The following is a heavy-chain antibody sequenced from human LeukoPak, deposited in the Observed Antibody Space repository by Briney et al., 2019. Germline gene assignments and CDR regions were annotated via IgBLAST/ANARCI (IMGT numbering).Heavy chain of an antibody. CDR3: ARDRTVGEFDF. CDR1: GFTSSNYI. J-gene: IGHJ4*02. V-gene: IGHV3-48*01. Sequence: GGSLRLSCAASGFTSSNYIMNWVRQAPGRGLEWVSYITTSSSAIYYADSVKGRFTISRDNAKNSLYLQMNNLRAGDTAVYYCARDRTVGEFDFWGQGTLVTVSS. CDR2: ITTSSSAI. D-gene: IGHD3-16*01.